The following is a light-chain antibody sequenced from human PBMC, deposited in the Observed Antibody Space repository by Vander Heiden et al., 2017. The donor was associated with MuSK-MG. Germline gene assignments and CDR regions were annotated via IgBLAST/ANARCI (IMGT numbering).Light chain of an antibody. J-gene: IGLJ1*01. Sequence: QSLLPQPPSVSGAPVQRVTISCTGSSSNIGAGYDVNWYQQLPGTAPKLLIYRNNNRPSGVPDRFSGSKSGTSASLAITGLQAEDEADYFCQSYDDSLSGYVFATETKVTVL. V-gene: IGLV1-40*01. CDR1: SSNIGAGYD. CDR2: RNN. CDR3: QSYDDSLSGYV.